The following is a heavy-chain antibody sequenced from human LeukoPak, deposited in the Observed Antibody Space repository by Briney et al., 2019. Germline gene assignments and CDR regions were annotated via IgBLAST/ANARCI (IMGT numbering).Heavy chain of an antibody. Sequence: PGRPLRLSCAASGFTFSSYGMHWVRQAPGKGLEWVAVIWYDGSKKYYADSVKGRFTISRDNSKNTLYLQMNSLRAEDTAVYYCARDQYYWGQGTLVTVSS. CDR3: ARDQYY. CDR2: IWYDGSKK. V-gene: IGHV3-33*01. J-gene: IGHJ4*02. CDR1: GFTFSSYG.